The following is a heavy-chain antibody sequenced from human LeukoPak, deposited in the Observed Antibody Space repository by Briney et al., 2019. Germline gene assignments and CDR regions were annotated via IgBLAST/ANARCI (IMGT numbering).Heavy chain of an antibody. CDR1: GYTFSGFH. CDR2: IKVSGGRT. V-gene: IGHV1-46*01. CDR3: AREPPESYYFDN. J-gene: IGHJ4*02. Sequence: GASVKVSCKASGYTFSGFHVHWVRQAHGQGLEWMGIIKVSGGRTEYAQKFQGRVTVTRDMSTSTVHMELNNLRSEDTAVYYCAREPPESYYFDNWGQGTLVTVSS.